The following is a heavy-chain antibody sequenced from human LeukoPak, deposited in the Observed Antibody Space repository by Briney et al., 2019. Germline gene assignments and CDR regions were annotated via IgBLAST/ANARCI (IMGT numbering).Heavy chain of an antibody. V-gene: IGHV3-33*01. CDR2: IWYDGSNK. D-gene: IGHD3-3*01. CDR3: ARSINYDLFDL. CDR1: GFTFSSYG. Sequence: GGSLRLSCAASGFTFSSYGMHWVRQAPGKGLEWVAVIWYDGSNKYYADSVKGRFTISRDNSKNTLYLQMNSLRAEDTAVYYCARSINYDLFDLWGRGTLVTSSS. J-gene: IGHJ2*01.